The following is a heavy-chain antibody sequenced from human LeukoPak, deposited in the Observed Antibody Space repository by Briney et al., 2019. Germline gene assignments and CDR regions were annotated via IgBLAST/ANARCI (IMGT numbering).Heavy chain of an antibody. D-gene: IGHD4-23*01. J-gene: IGHJ6*02. Sequence: PGASLKISCKGSGYSFTSYWIGWVRQMPGKGLEWMGIIYPGDSDTRYSPSFQGQVTISADKSISTAYLQWSSLKASDTAMYYCARRGGNSLYYYYGMDVWGRGTTVTVSS. V-gene: IGHV5-51*01. CDR1: GYSFTSYW. CDR3: ARRGGNSLYYYYGMDV. CDR2: IYPGDSDT.